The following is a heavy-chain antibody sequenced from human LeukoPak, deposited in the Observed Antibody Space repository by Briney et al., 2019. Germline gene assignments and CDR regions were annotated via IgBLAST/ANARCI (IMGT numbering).Heavy chain of an antibody. CDR2: ISEGVGNT. Sequence: GSLRLSCAASGFTFTNYAMTWVRQAPGKGLEWVSGISEGVGNTYYADSVKGRFTISRDHSKNTLYLQMNSLRAEDTALYCCAKREKGTTGRFFDYWGQGTLVTVSS. CDR3: AKREKGTTGRFFDY. D-gene: IGHD4-17*01. V-gene: IGHV3-23*01. J-gene: IGHJ4*02. CDR1: GFTFTNYA.